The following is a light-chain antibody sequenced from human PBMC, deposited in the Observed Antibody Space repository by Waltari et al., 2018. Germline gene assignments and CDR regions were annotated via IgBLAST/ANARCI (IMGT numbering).Light chain of an antibody. V-gene: IGLV2-14*01. CDR2: EVS. J-gene: IGLJ3*02. CDR1: SSDVGGYDY. CDR3: ISYTRSSTLV. Sequence: QSALTQPASVSGSTGQSITFSCTGTSSDVGGYDYVSWYQQHPGKAPKLMIYEVSKRPSGVSNRFSGSKSGNTASLTISGLQAEDEADYYCISYTRSSTLVFGGGTKLTVL.